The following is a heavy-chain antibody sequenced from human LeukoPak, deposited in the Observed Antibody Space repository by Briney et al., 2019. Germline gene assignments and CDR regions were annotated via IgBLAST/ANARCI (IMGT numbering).Heavy chain of an antibody. V-gene: IGHV1-69*13. CDR1: GGTFSSYA. CDR2: IIPIFGTA. Sequence: ASVKVSCKASGGTFSSYAISWVRQAPGQGLEWMGGIIPIFGTANYAQKFQGRVTITADESTSTAYMELSGLRSEDTAVYYCARGEDGYNSFDYWGQGTLVTVSS. CDR3: ARGEDGYNSFDY. J-gene: IGHJ4*02. D-gene: IGHD5-24*01.